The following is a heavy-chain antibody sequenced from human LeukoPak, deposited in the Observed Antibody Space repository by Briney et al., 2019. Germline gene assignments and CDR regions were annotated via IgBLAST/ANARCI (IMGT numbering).Heavy chain of an antibody. CDR3: AKGSGPNYYDSSVTADY. CDR1: GFTLSSYG. D-gene: IGHD3-22*01. J-gene: IGHJ4*02. Sequence: GGSLTLSCAASGFTLSSYGMSWVRQAPGKGLEWVSAISSSGGSTYYADSVKGRFTISRDISKNTLYLQMNSLRAEDTAVYYCAKGSGPNYYDSSVTADYWGQGTLVTVSS. V-gene: IGHV3-23*01. CDR2: ISSSGGST.